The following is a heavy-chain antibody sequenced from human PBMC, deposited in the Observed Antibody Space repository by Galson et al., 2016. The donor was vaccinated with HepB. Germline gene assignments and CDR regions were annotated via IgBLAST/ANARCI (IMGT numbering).Heavy chain of an antibody. V-gene: IGHV3-74*01. D-gene: IGHD5-18*01. J-gene: IGHJ4*02. Sequence: SLRFSCAASGFSFSSYWMHWVRQAPGKGLVWVSRINGDGSSTSYADYVKGRFTISRDNAKNTLCLQMNSLRAEDTAVNFCARRDIPMANDYWGQGVLVTVSS. CDR1: GFSFSSYW. CDR2: INGDGSST. CDR3: ARRDIPMANDY.